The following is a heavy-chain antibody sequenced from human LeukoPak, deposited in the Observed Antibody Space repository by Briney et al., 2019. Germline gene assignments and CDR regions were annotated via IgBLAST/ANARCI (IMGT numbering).Heavy chain of an antibody. CDR3: AKAGSGSTGSAFDI. CDR2: ISWNSGSI. D-gene: IGHD3-10*01. CDR1: GFTFEDYA. V-gene: IGHV3-9*03. Sequence: PGGSLRLSCAASGFTFEDYAMHWVRQAPGKGLEWVSGISWNSGSIGYADSVKGRFTISRDNAKNSLYLQMNSLRAEDMALYYCAKAGSGSTGSAFDIWGQGTMVTFSS. J-gene: IGHJ3*02.